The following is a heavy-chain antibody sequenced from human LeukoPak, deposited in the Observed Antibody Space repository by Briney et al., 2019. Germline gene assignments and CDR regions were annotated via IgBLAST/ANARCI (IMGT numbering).Heavy chain of an antibody. Sequence: SETLSLTCTVSGGSISSYYWSWIRQPPGKGLEWIGYIYYSGSTNCNPSLKSRVTISVDTSKNQFSLKLSSVTAADTAVYYCASQYYDFWSGSPFYYMDVWGKGTTVTVSS. CDR2: IYYSGST. CDR1: GGSISSYY. V-gene: IGHV4-59*01. CDR3: ASQYYDFWSGSPFYYMDV. D-gene: IGHD3-3*01. J-gene: IGHJ6*03.